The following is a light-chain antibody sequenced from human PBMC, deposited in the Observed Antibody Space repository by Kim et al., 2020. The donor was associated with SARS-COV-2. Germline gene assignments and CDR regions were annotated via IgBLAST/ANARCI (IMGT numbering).Light chain of an antibody. Sequence: IVMTQSPATLSVSPGERVTLSCRASQSVRNNLAWYQQRPGQAPRLLIYGASTRATDVSDRFSGSGSGTEFTLTICSLQSEDLAVYYCQQYNDWPLLTFGGGTKVDIK. CDR1: QSVRNN. CDR2: GAS. V-gene: IGKV3-15*01. J-gene: IGKJ4*01. CDR3: QQYNDWPLLT.